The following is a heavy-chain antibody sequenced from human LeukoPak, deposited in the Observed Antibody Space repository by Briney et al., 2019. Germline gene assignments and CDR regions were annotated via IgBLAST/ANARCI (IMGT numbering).Heavy chain of an antibody. Sequence: GGSLRLSCAASGFTFSSYAMSWVRQAPGKGLEWVSAISGSGGSTYYADSVKGRFTISRDNSNNTLYLQMNSLRPADTAVYYCPKARIYAFDIWGQGPMVTVSS. D-gene: IGHD3-10*01. CDR3: PKARIYAFDI. V-gene: IGHV3-23*01. CDR1: GFTFSSYA. J-gene: IGHJ3*02. CDR2: ISGSGGST.